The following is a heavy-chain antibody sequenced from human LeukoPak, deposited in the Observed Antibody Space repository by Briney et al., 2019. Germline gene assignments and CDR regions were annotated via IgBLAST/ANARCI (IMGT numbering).Heavy chain of an antibody. CDR1: GGSISSTTYY. CDR2: IYYSGST. V-gene: IGHV4-39*01. CDR3: ARALGYYYGMDV. Sequence: SETLSLTCTVSGGSISSTTYYWGWIRQPPGKGLEWIGSIYYSGSTYYNPSLKSRVTISVDTSKNQFSLKLNSVTAADTAVYYCARALGYYYGMDVWGQGTTVTVSS. J-gene: IGHJ6*02. D-gene: IGHD3-16*01.